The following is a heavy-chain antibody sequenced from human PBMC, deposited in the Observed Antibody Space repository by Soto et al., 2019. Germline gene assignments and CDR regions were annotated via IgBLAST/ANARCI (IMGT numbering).Heavy chain of an antibody. CDR3: ARIPFDHVWGTDRYSPNFDD. D-gene: IGHD3-16*02. CDR1: GFTFSSYA. CDR2: ISGSGDSK. J-gene: IGHJ4*02. Sequence: GGSLRLSSAASGFTFSSYAMGWVRQGPGKGLEWVSGISGSGDSKHYSDSLKGRFTISRDNSKNTLFLQMNSLRAEDTAVYYCARIPFDHVWGTDRYSPNFDDWGQGTQVTVSS. V-gene: IGHV3-23*01.